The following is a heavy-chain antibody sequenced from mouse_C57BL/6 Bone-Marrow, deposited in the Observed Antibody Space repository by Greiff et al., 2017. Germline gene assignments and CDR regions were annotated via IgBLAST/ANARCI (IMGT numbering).Heavy chain of an antibody. CDR3: ASLGFLWFAY. CDR1: GYTFTSYG. Sequence: QVQLKQSGAELARPGASVKLSCKASGYTFTSYGISWVKQRTGQGLEWIGEIYPRSGNTYYNEKFKGKATLTADKSSSTAYMALRSLTSEDSAVYFCASLGFLWFAYWGQGTLVTVSA. CDR2: IYPRSGNT. J-gene: IGHJ3*01. V-gene: IGHV1-81*01. D-gene: IGHD2-2*01.